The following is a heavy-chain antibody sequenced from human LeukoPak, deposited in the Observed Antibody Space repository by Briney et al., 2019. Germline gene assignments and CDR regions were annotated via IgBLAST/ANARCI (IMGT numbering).Heavy chain of an antibody. Sequence: GSLRLSCAASGFTFSSYSMNWVRQAPGKGLEWVSHISSSSSTIYYADSVKGRFTISRDNAKNSLYLQMNSLRAEDTAVYYCARSNYDFWSGYYTEGGYFDYWGQGTLVTVSS. CDR3: ARSNYDFWSGYYTEGGYFDY. D-gene: IGHD3-3*01. J-gene: IGHJ4*02. CDR1: GFTFSSYS. V-gene: IGHV3-48*01. CDR2: ISSSSSTI.